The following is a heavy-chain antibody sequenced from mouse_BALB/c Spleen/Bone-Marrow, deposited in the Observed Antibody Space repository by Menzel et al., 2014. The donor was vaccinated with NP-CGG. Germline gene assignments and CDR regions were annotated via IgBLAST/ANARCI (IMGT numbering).Heavy chain of an antibody. Sequence: QVQLQQPGAELVKPGASVKLSCKASGYTFTSYYMYWVKQRPGQGLEWIGGINPSNGGTNFNEKFESKATLTVDKSSSTAYMQLSSLTSEDSAVYYCTRSEPFAYWGQGTLVTVSA. CDR3: TRSEPFAY. V-gene: IGHV1S81*02. J-gene: IGHJ3*01. CDR1: GYTFTSYY. CDR2: INPSNGGT.